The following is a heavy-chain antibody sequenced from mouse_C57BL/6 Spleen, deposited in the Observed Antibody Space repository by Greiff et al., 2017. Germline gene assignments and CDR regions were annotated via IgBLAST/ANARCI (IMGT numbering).Heavy chain of an antibody. D-gene: IGHD1-1*01. Sequence: QVQLQQSGAELARPGASVKMSCKASGYTFTSYTMHWVKQRPGQGLEWIGYINPSSGYTKYNQKFKDKATLTADKSSSTAYMQLSSLTSEDAAVYYCARWGDYGSSYGYFDVWGTGTTVTVSS. CDR3: ARWGDYGSSYGYFDV. CDR2: INPSSGYT. J-gene: IGHJ1*03. V-gene: IGHV1-4*01. CDR1: GYTFTSYT.